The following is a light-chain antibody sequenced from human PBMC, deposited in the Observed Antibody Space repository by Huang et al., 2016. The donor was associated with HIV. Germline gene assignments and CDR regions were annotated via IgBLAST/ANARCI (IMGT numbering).Light chain of an antibody. CDR3: QQYNNWPPWT. CDR2: EAS. J-gene: IGKJ1*01. CDR1: QSVNNK. V-gene: IGKV3-15*01. Sequence: EVVMTQSPATLSVSPGERATLSCRASQSVNNKLAWFQQKPGQAPRLLIHEASIRATGIPDRFSGSGSGTEFTLTINSLQSEDFAVYYCQQYNNWPPWTFGQGTKVEIK.